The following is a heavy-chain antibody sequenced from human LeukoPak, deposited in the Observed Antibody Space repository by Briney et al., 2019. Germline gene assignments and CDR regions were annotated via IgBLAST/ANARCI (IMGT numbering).Heavy chain of an antibody. J-gene: IGHJ6*03. D-gene: IGHD3-10*01. CDR2: IYTSGST. V-gene: IGHV4-61*02. CDR3: ARSSITMVRGVRYYYYMDV. CDR1: GGSISSGSYY. Sequence: SETLSLTCTVSGGSISSGSYYWSWIRQPAGMGLEWIGRIYTSGSTNYNPSLKSRVTISVDTSKNQFSLKLISVTAADTAVYYCARSSITMVRGVRYYYYMDVWGKGTTVTVSS.